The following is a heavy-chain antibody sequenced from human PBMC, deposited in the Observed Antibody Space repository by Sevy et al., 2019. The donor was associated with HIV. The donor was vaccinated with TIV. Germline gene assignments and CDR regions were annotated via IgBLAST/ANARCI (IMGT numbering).Heavy chain of an antibody. Sequence: GGSLRLSCAASGFTFSSYSMNWVRQAPGKGLEWLSSISSSSSYIYYADSVKGRFTISRDNAKNSLYLQMNSLRAEDTAVYYCARDRGYCSSTSCHSYGMDVWGQGTTVTVSS. CDR2: ISSSSSYI. D-gene: IGHD2-2*03. V-gene: IGHV3-21*01. CDR1: GFTFSSYS. CDR3: ARDRGYCSSTSCHSYGMDV. J-gene: IGHJ6*02.